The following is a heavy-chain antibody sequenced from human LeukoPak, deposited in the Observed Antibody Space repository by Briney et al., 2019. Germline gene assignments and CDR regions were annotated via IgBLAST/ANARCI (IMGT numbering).Heavy chain of an antibody. D-gene: IGHD6-19*01. CDR1: GGSFSGYY. J-gene: IGHJ4*02. CDR3: ARDQWTYYFDY. V-gene: IGHV4-34*01. Sequence: SETLSLTCAVYGGSFSGYYWSWIRQPPGKGLEWIGEINHSGSTNYNPSLKSRVTISVDTSKNQFSLKLSSVTAADTAVYYCARDQWTYYFDYWGQGTLVTVSS. CDR2: INHSGST.